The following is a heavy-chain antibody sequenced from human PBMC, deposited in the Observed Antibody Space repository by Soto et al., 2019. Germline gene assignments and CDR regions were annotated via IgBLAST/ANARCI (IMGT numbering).Heavy chain of an antibody. CDR2: ISAYNGNT. D-gene: IGHD6-13*01. J-gene: IGHJ6*03. CDR1: GYTFTSYG. V-gene: IGHV1-18*01. Sequence: GASVKVSCKASGYTFTSYGISWVRQAPGQGLEWMGWISAYNGNTNYAQKLQGRVTMTTDTSTSTAYMELRSLRSDDTAVYYCARGDQQLVPAYSYYYXDVWGKGTTVTVSS. CDR3: ARGDQQLVPAYSYYYXDV.